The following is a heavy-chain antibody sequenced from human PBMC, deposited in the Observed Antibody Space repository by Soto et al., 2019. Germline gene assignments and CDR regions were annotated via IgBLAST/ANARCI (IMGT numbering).Heavy chain of an antibody. CDR3: VRYDRINMKPYSPEGFHI. CDR2: VYYGGAIFYSGNI. J-gene: IGHJ3*02. Sequence: PSETLSLTCTVSGDSISSSNSHWGWTRQPPGKGLEYIGSVYYGGAIFYSGNIYYNPSLKSRVTISVDTSMNQFSLRLSSVTAADTGVYYCVRYDRINMKPYSPEGFHIWGQGTMVTVS. V-gene: IGHV4-39*01. D-gene: IGHD3-3*02. CDR1: GDSISSSNSH.